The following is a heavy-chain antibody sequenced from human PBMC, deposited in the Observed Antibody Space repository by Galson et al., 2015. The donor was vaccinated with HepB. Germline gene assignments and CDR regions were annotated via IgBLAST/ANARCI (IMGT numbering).Heavy chain of an antibody. V-gene: IGHV1-3*01. J-gene: IGHJ4*02. CDR2: INAANGNT. Sequence: PVKVSCKALGYTFTNYAMHWVRQAPGQRLEWMGWINAANGNTKYSQKFQGRVTITRDTSASTAYMELSSLRSEDTAVYYCARSKDPHSSSWYYFDYWGQGTLVTVSS. CDR3: ARSKDPHSSSWYYFDY. D-gene: IGHD6-13*01. CDR1: GYTFTNYA.